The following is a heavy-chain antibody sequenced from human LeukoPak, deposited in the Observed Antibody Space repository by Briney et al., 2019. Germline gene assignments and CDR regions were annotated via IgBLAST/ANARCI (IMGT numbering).Heavy chain of an antibody. J-gene: IGHJ4*02. CDR1: GGSISSYD. V-gene: IGHV4-4*07. CDR2: IYTSGST. Sequence: SETLSLTCTVSGGSISSYDWSWIRQPAGKGLEWIGRIYTSGSTNYNPSLKSRVTMSVDTSKSQFSLKLSSVTAADTAVYYCARDHYYDSSGIDYWGQGTLVTVSS. CDR3: ARDHYYDSSGIDY. D-gene: IGHD3-22*01.